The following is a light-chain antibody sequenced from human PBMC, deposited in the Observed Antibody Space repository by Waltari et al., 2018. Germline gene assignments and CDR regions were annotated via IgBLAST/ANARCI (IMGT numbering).Light chain of an antibody. Sequence: QPVVTQPPSASGTPGQRVTISCSGSSSNIESNPVNWYQQLPGRAPRLLIYSKSHWASGVPDRFSASTSGRSATLAISGLQSDDEGNYYCASWDYSLNGVVYGGGTKLTVL. V-gene: IGLV1-44*01. CDR1: SSNIESNP. CDR3: ASWDYSLNGVV. J-gene: IGLJ2*01. CDR2: SKS.